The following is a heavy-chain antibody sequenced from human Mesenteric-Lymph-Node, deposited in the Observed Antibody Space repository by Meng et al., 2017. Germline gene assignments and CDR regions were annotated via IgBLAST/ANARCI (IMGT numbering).Heavy chain of an antibody. V-gene: IGHV4-34*01. CDR1: GGSFSGYY. CDR2: INHSGST. J-gene: IGHJ4*02. D-gene: IGHD3-10*01. CDR3: ARITTMVRGVIGY. Sequence: QGHLQQWGAGLLQPSESLSLICAVYGGSFSGYYGSWIRQPPGKGLEWIGEINHSGSTNYNPSLKSRVTISVDTSKNQFSLKLSSVTAADTAVYYCARITTMVRGVIGYWGQGTLVTVSS.